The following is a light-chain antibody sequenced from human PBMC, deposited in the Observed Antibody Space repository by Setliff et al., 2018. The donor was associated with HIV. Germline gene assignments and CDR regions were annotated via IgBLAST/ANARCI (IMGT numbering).Light chain of an antibody. CDR3: CSNTGSNTFV. CDR2: QAT. J-gene: IGLJ1*01. Sequence: SALAQPASVSGSPGQSTTISCTGTSSDVGRYNLVSWYQQHPGKAPKLMIYQATKRPSGVSNRFSGSKSGNVASLTISGLQAEDEADYYCCSNTGSNTFVFGTGTKVTVL. V-gene: IGLV2-23*01. CDR1: SSDVGRYNL.